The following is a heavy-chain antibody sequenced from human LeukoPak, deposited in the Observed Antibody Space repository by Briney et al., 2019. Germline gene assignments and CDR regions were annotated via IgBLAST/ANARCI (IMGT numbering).Heavy chain of an antibody. Sequence: GGSLRLSCAASEFTFSSYSMNWVRQAPGKGLEWVSYISSSSSTIYYADSVKGRFTISRDNAKNSLYLQMNSLRAEDTAVYYCARVRRDGYNLDWGQGTLVTVSS. CDR3: ARVRRDGYNLD. CDR1: EFTFSSYS. CDR2: ISSSSSTI. D-gene: IGHD5-24*01. J-gene: IGHJ4*02. V-gene: IGHV3-48*04.